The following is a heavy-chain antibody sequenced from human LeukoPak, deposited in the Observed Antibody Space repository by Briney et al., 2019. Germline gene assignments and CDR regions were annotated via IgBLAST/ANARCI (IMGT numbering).Heavy chain of an antibody. Sequence: AGGPLRLSCAASGFTFSSYAMSWVRQPPGKGLEWVSAISGSGGSTYYADSVKGRFTISRDNSKNTLYLQMNSLRAEDTAVYYCAKAVLLWFGELYYWGQGTLVTVSS. J-gene: IGHJ4*02. D-gene: IGHD3-10*01. CDR1: GFTFSSYA. CDR2: ISGSGGST. V-gene: IGHV3-23*01. CDR3: AKAVLLWFGELYY.